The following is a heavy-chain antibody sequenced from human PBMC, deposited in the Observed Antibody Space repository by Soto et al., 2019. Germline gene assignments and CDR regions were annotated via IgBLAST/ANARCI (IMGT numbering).Heavy chain of an antibody. CDR3: VREGCSGGSCYGRFDH. CDR1: GFTFTSYA. V-gene: IGHV3-23*01. J-gene: IGHJ4*02. CDR2: ISGSGGDT. D-gene: IGHD2-15*01. Sequence: GGSLRLSCSASGFTFTSYAMSWVRQAPGKGLEWVSGISGSGGDTKSADSVKGRFTISRDNGKNSLYLQMNSLRAEDTAVYYCVREGCSGGSCYGRFDHWGQGSLVTVSS.